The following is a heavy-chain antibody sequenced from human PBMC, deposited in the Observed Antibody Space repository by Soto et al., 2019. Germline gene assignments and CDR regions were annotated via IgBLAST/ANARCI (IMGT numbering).Heavy chain of an antibody. D-gene: IGHD2-2*01. CDR2: IYPGDSDT. Sequence: ESLKISCTGVGYSFTSYWIGWVRQMPGKGLEWMGIIYPGDSDTRYSPSFQGQVTISADKSITTAYLQWSSLKASDTAMYYCARGYCTTTICDPWFDPWGQGTLVTVSS. V-gene: IGHV5-51*01. CDR1: GYSFTSYW. J-gene: IGHJ5*02. CDR3: ARGYCTTTICDPWFDP.